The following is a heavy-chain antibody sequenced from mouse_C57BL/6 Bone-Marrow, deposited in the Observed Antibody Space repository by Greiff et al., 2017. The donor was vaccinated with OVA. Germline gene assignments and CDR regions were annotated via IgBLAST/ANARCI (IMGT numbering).Heavy chain of an antibody. V-gene: IGHV1-63*01. CDR1: GYTFTNYW. Sequence: VKLVESGAELVRPGTSVKMSCKASGYTFTNYWIGWAKQRPGHGLEWIGDIYPGGGYTNYNEKFKGKATLTADKSSSTAYMQFSSLTSEDSAIYYCARKISAWFAYWGQGTLVTVSA. J-gene: IGHJ3*01. CDR3: ARKISAWFAY. CDR2: IYPGGGYT.